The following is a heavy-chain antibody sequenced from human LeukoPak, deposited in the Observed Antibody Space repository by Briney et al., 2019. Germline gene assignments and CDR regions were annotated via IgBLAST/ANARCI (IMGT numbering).Heavy chain of an antibody. CDR1: GGSISSADYY. Sequence: SETLSLTCTVSGGSISSADYYWSWIRQPPGKGLEWIGYIYYSGSSYYNPSLKSRFTISVDTSKNQFSLKLSSVTAADTAVYYCASYSGYDWGYFDYWGQGTLVTVSS. CDR2: IYYSGSS. J-gene: IGHJ4*02. CDR3: ASYSGYDWGYFDY. V-gene: IGHV4-30-4*01. D-gene: IGHD5-12*01.